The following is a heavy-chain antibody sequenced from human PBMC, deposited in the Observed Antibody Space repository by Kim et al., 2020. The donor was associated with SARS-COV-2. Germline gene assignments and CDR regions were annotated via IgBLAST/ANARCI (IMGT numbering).Heavy chain of an antibody. D-gene: IGHD2-15*01. J-gene: IGHJ4*02. V-gene: IGHV3-23*01. Sequence: GGSLRLSCAASGFTFSSYAMSWVRQAPGRWLEWVSSICGNAGTTYYADSVKGRFTISRDNSQNTLHLQMNSLRAEDTALYYCAKKGGGCCYSPLDYWGQG. CDR2: ICGNAGTT. CDR1: GFTFSSYA. CDR3: AKKGGGCCYSPLDY.